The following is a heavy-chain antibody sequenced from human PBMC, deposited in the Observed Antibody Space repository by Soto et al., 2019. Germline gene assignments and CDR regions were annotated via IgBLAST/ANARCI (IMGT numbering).Heavy chain of an antibody. CDR3: ARRSSSWYFDY. D-gene: IGHD6-13*01. Sequence: EVQLLESGGGLVQPGGSLRLSCAASGFTFSSYAMNWVRQAPGKGLEWVSVISGIDGSTYYADSVKGRFTISRDNSKNTLNLQMNSLRAEDTAVYYCARRSSSWYFDYWGQGTLVTVSS. CDR1: GFTFSSYA. CDR2: ISGIDGST. V-gene: IGHV3-23*01. J-gene: IGHJ4*02.